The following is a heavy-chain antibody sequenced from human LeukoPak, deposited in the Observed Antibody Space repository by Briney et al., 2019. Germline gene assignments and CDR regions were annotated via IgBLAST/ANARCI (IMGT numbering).Heavy chain of an antibody. J-gene: IGHJ6*02. V-gene: IGHV3-21*01. Sequence: GGSLRLSCAASGFTFSSYSMNWVRQAPGKGLEWVSSISSSSSYIYYADSVKGRFTISRDNAKNSLYLQMNSLRAEDTAVYYCARYVVVPADYGMDVWGQGTTVTVSS. CDR2: ISSSSSYI. D-gene: IGHD2-2*01. CDR3: ARYVVVPADYGMDV. CDR1: GFTFSSYS.